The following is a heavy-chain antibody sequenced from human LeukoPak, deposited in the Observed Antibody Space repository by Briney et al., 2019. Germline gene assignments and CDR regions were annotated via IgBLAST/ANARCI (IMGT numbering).Heavy chain of an antibody. CDR1: GFTFSSYW. CDR3: VRYGRRANDQPFDV. D-gene: IGHD1-1*01. CDR2: IKQDGSEK. J-gene: IGHJ3*01. Sequence: GGSLRLSCAASGFTFSSYWMSWVRQAPGKGLEWVANIKQDGSEKYYEDSVRGRFTVSRDHAKNSLFLQMNSLRAEDTAVYYCVRYGRRANDQPFDVWGQGTMVTVSS. V-gene: IGHV3-7*01.